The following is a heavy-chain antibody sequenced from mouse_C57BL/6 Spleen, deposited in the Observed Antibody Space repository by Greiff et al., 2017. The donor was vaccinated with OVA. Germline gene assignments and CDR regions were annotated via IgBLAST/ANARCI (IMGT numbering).Heavy chain of an antibody. J-gene: IGHJ2*01. CDR3: ASEHGSSPYYFDY. CDR2: ISYDGSN. Sequence: EVKLVESGPGLVKPSQSLSLTCSVTGYSITSGYYWNWIRQFPGNKLEWMGYISYDGSNNYNPSLKNRISITRDTSKNQFFLKLNSVTTEDTATYYCASEHGSSPYYFDYWGQGTTLTVSS. CDR1: GYSITSGYY. V-gene: IGHV3-6*01. D-gene: IGHD1-1*01.